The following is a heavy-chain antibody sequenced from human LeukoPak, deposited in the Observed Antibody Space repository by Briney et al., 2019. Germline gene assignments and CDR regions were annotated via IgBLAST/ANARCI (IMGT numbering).Heavy chain of an antibody. D-gene: IGHD3-22*01. CDR1: GGSLSTTSW. CDR3: AREGDSSGYTGKNLPFDY. V-gene: IGHV4-4*02. CDR2: VYHSGGGNK. J-gene: IGHJ4*02. Sequence: SETLSLTCAVSGGSLSTTSWWVWLRQPPGKGLEWIGEVYHSGGGNKNYNPSLKSRVTISVDTSKNQFSLKLSSVTAADTAVYYCAREGDSSGYTGKNLPFDYWGQGTLVTVSS.